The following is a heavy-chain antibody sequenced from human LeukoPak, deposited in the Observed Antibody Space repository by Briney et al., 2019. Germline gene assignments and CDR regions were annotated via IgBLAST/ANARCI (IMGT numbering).Heavy chain of an antibody. CDR3: ARGSNTEGHYKYYYYYIDV. Sequence: ASVKVSCKASGYTFTSYAMNWVRQAPGQGLEWMGWINTNTGNPTYAQGFTGRFVFSLDTSVSTAYLQISSLKAEDTAVYYCARGSNTEGHYKYYYYYIDVWGKGTTVTVSS. J-gene: IGHJ6*03. V-gene: IGHV7-4-1*02. CDR1: GYTFTSYA. D-gene: IGHD1-14*01. CDR2: INTNTGNP.